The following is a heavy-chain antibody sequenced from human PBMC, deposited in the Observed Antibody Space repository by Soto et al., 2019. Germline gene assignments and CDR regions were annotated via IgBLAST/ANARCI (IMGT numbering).Heavy chain of an antibody. CDR1: GFTFSSYS. Sequence: EVQLVESGGGLVKPGGSLRLSCAASGFTFSSYSMNWVRQAPGKGLEWVSSISSSSSYIYYADSVKGRFTISRDNAKNSLYLQMNSLRAEDTAVYYCASYPRIAAAFDAFDIWGQGTMVTVSS. J-gene: IGHJ3*02. CDR2: ISSSSSYI. CDR3: ASYPRIAAAFDAFDI. D-gene: IGHD6-13*01. V-gene: IGHV3-21*01.